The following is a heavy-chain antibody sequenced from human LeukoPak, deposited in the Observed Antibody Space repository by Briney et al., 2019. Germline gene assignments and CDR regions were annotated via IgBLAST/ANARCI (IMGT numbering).Heavy chain of an antibody. CDR2: ISSSNTTV. Sequence: GGSLRLSCAASKFTFSDYGMNWVRQAPGKGLEWISYISSSNTTVYYADSVKGRFTISGDNAKNSLYLQMSSLRVEDTAVYYCARGSGRITIFGVPYWGQGTLVTVSS. D-gene: IGHD3-3*01. CDR1: KFTFSDYG. CDR3: ARGSGRITIFGVPY. V-gene: IGHV3-48*01. J-gene: IGHJ4*02.